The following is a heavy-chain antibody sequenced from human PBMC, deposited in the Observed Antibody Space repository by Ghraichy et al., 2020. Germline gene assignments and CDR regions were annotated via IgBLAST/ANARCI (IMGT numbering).Heavy chain of an antibody. CDR1: GGSISSSSYY. CDR2: IYYSGST. Sequence: SETLSLTCTVSGGSISSSSYYWGWIRQPPGKGLEWIGSIYYSGSTYYNPSLKSRVTISVDTSKNQFSLKLSSVTAADTAVDYCARQIWSGYYRTWSWFDPWGQGTLVTVSS. J-gene: IGHJ5*02. D-gene: IGHD3-3*01. CDR3: ARQIWSGYYRTWSWFDP. V-gene: IGHV4-39*01.